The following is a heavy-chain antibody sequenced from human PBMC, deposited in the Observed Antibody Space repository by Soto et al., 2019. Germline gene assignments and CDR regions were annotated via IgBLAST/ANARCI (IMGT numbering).Heavy chain of an antibody. V-gene: IGHV1-46*01. CDR2: VNPSGGHT. CDR1: GDTFTNYY. Sequence: GASVKVSCKASGDTFTNYYMHWVRQAPGQGLEWMGTVNPSGGHTTYSQNFLGRVTMTRDTSTSTLYMELTSLTSDDTAVYYCARGGHVVVVTAAFDYWGQGTLVTVSS. J-gene: IGHJ4*02. D-gene: IGHD2-21*02. CDR3: ARGGHVVVVTAAFDY.